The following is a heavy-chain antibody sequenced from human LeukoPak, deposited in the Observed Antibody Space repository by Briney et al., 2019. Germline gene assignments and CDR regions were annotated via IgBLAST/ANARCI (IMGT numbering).Heavy chain of an antibody. V-gene: IGHV4-59*01. Sequence: PSETPSLTCTVPGGSISSYYWTWIRQPPGKGLEWIGYIYYSGSTSYNPSLMSRVTFSVDTSRNQFSLRLTSVTAADTAVYYCARVSPGSRRDGYNVVDYWGQGTLVTVSS. CDR1: GGSISSYY. J-gene: IGHJ4*02. CDR2: IYYSGST. D-gene: IGHD5-24*01. CDR3: ARVSPGSRRDGYNVVDY.